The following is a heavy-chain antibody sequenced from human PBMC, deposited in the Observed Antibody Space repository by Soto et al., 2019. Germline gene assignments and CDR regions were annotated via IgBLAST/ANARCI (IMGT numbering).Heavy chain of an antibody. D-gene: IGHD1-26*01. Sequence: LVLLCVTRSVAGGSIISHCWSWILQPPGKGLEWIGYIYYSGSTNYNPSLKSRVTISVDTSKNQFSLKLSSVTAADTAVYYCARVRWPAGGRGFDYWGKGTLVPVSP. CDR1: GGSIISHC. CDR2: IYYSGST. CDR3: ARVRWPAGGRGFDY. V-gene: IGHV4-59*11. J-gene: IGHJ4*02.